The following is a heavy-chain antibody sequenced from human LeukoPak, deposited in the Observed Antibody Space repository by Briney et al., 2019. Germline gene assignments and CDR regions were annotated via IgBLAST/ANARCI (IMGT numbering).Heavy chain of an antibody. Sequence: GGSRTLACAASGSSVSSQWTRWVRQAPGGGREWVANIKQDGREQHYVDYVKGRFNISRENAKNSLYLQINGLRADDTGVYCCARVELLLSLHIWGEGAILADSS. CDR2: IKQDGREQ. CDR3: ARVELLLSLHI. D-gene: IGHD2/OR15-2a*01. CDR1: GSSVSSQW. V-gene: IGHV3-7*01. J-gene: IGHJ3*02.